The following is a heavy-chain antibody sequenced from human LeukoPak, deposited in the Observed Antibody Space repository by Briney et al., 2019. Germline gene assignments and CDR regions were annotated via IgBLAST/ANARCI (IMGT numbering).Heavy chain of an antibody. J-gene: IGHJ4*02. D-gene: IGHD3-3*01. Sequence: GGSLRLSCAASGFTVRRKSMTWVRQAPGKGPEWVPLIYSDDTTSYADSVKGRFTISRDNSKNTVYLQMNSLRAEDTAVYYCARGWSNGIDNWGQGTLVTVSS. V-gene: IGHV3-53*01. CDR2: IYSDDTT. CDR3: ARGWSNGIDN. CDR1: GFTVRRKS.